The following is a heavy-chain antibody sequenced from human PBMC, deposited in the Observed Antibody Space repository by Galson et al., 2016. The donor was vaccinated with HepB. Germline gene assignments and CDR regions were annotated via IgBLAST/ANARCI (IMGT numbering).Heavy chain of an antibody. D-gene: IGHD1/OR15-1a*01. V-gene: IGHV3-23*01. CDR1: GFTFRTYA. Sequence: SLRLSCAASGFTFRTYAMSWVRQAPRKGLEWVSAIGGNGARTYYADSVKGRFTVSRDNSKNTLYLQMNSLRVEDTAIYYCVLRGTIGPLVRSGWFDPWGQGTLVTVSS. CDR2: IGGNGART. J-gene: IGHJ5*01. CDR3: VLRGTIGPLVRSGWFDP.